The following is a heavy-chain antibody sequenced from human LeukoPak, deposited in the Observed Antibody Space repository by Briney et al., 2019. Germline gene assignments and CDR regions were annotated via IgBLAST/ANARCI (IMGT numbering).Heavy chain of an antibody. D-gene: IGHD3-10*01. J-gene: IGHJ4*02. Sequence: PSETLSLTCTVSGDSISNYFCIWIRQPPGKGLEWIGYVANRGSTSSDPSLRGRVTMSVDTSKNQCSLELSSVNTADTAVYYCAGRRYFGPGSPEYFHYWGQGTLVTVSS. CDR3: AGRRYFGPGSPEYFHY. V-gene: IGHV4-59*01. CDR1: GDSISNYF. CDR2: VANRGST.